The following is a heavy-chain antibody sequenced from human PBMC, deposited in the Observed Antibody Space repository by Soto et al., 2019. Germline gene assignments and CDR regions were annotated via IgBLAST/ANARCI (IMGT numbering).Heavy chain of an antibody. Sequence: SETLSLTCTVSGGSISSYYWSWIRQPPGKGLEWIGHIYYSGSTDYNPSLKSRVTISMDTSKNQLFLKFSPLTAADTAGYYCAKHFKPGGSHYYYGMDVWGQGTTVTVSS. CDR2: IYYSGST. CDR1: GGSISSYY. V-gene: IGHV4-59*01. D-gene: IGHD3-16*01. CDR3: AKHFKPGGSHYYYGMDV. J-gene: IGHJ6*02.